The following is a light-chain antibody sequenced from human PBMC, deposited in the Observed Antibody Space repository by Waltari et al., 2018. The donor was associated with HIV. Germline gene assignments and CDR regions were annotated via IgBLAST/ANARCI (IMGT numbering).Light chain of an antibody. CDR2: EVI. J-gene: IGLJ2*01. Sequence: QSALTQPASVSGSPGQSITISCPGTSSDVGNNDYVSWYQHHPGKAPRLMIYEVIKRPSGVSDRFSGSKSGNTASLTISGLQAEDEADYYCSSYTSISVFAIFGGGTKVTVL. V-gene: IGLV2-14*01. CDR3: SSYTSISVFAI. CDR1: SSDVGNNDY.